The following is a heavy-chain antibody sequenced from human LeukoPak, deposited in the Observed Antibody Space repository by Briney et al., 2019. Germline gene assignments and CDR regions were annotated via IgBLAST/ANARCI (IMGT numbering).Heavy chain of an antibody. CDR3: ARDRNFPRDQLDY. CDR2: ISGTGDAP. J-gene: IGHJ4*02. V-gene: IGHV3-23*01. D-gene: IGHD4-11*01. CDR1: GFTFSNYA. Sequence: GGSLRLSCAASGFTFSNYAMSWVRQAPGKGLEWVSAISGTGDAPWYPDSVKGRFTISRDKSKNTLYLQMNNLRAEDTALYYCARDRNFPRDQLDYWGQGTLVTVSS.